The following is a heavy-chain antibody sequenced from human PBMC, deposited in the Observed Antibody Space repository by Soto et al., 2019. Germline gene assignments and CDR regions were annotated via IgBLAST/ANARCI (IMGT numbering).Heavy chain of an antibody. CDR2: ISGSGGST. Sequence: EVQLLESGGGLVQPGGSLRLSCAASGFTFSSYAMSWVRQAPGKGLEWVSAISGSGGSTYYADSVKGRFTISRDTSKNTLYLQMNRLRDEDTAVYYCAKDPIVVGPPRLFDYWGQGTLVTVSS. J-gene: IGHJ4*02. CDR3: AKDPIVVGPPRLFDY. V-gene: IGHV3-23*01. CDR1: GFTFSSYA. D-gene: IGHD3-22*01.